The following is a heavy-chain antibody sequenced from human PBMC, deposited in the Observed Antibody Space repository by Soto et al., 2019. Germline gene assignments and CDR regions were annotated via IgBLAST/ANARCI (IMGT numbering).Heavy chain of an antibody. V-gene: IGHV3-23*01. CDR1: GFTFSSYA. CDR2: ISGSGGSI. J-gene: IGHJ6*02. Sequence: EVQLLESGGGLVQPGGSLRLSCAASGFTFSSYAMSWVRQAPGKGLEWVSAISGSGGSIYYEDSVKGRFTISRDNSKNTLYLQMNSVSAEDTAVYYCAKLITYYDCWSGLGMDVWGQGTTNTVSS. D-gene: IGHD3-3*01. CDR3: AKLITYYDCWSGLGMDV.